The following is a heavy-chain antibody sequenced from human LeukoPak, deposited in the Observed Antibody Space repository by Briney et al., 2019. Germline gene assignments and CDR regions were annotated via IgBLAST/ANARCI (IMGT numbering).Heavy chain of an antibody. J-gene: IGHJ3*02. V-gene: IGHV3-15*01. Sequence: GGSLRLSCAASGFTFSNAWMSWVRQAPGKGLEWVGRIKSKTDGGTTDYAAPVKGRFTISRDDSKNTPYLQMNSLKTEDTAVYYCTTDPAYCGGDCYSDAGAEAFDIWGQGTMVAVSS. CDR1: GFTFSNAW. CDR2: IKSKTDGGTT. D-gene: IGHD2-21*01. CDR3: TTDPAYCGGDCYSDAGAEAFDI.